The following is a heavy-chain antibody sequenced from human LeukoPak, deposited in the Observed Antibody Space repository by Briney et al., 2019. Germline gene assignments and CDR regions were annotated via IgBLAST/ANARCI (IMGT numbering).Heavy chain of an antibody. V-gene: IGHV4-39*01. CDR3: ARLVPSRLGRFDP. J-gene: IGHJ5*02. CDR2: IYYSGST. CDR1: GGSISSSNYY. D-gene: IGHD6-6*01. Sequence: PSETLSLTCTVSGGSISSSNYYWGWIRQPPGKGLEWIGSIYYSGSTYYNPSLKSRVTISVDTSKNQFPLKLSSVTAADTAVYYCARLVPSRLGRFDPWGQGTLVTVSS.